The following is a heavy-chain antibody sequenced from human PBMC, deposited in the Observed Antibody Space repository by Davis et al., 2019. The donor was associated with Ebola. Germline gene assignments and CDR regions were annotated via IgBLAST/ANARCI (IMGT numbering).Heavy chain of an antibody. D-gene: IGHD5-12*01. Sequence: GGSLRLSCAVSGLTFSNYWMSWVRQAPGKGPEWVAIIKQDGSEKDYVDSVKGRFTISRDNAKSSLFLHMNSLRAEDTAVYYCASGDGRGSSYDMDVWGKGPRSPSPQ. J-gene: IGHJ6*01. CDR3: ASGDGRGSSYDMDV. V-gene: IGHV3-7*03. CDR1: GLTFSNYW. CDR2: IKQDGSEK.